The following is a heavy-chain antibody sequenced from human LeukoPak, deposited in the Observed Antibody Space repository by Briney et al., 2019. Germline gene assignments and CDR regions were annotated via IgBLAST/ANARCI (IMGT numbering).Heavy chain of an antibody. D-gene: IGHD2-15*01. CDR1: GGSISSYY. J-gene: IGHJ3*02. V-gene: IGHV4-59*01. CDR2: IYYSGST. Sequence: SETLSLTCTVSGGSISSYYWSWIRQPPGKGLEWIGYIYYSGSTNYNPSLKSRVAISVDTSKNQFSLKLTSVTAADTAVYFCARDRGYGHAFDIWGQGTMVTVS. CDR3: ARDRGYGHAFDI.